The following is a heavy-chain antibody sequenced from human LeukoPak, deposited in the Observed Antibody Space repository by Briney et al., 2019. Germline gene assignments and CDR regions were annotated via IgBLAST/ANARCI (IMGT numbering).Heavy chain of an antibody. CDR3: ARDSNYDFWSGPPGNYGMDV. CDR1: GFTFSSYA. CDR2: IRGSGGST. V-gene: IGHV3-23*01. Sequence: TGGSLRLSCAASGFTFSSYAMSWVRQAPGKGLEWVSTIRGSGGSTYYADSVKGRFTISRDNAKNSLYLQMNSLRAEDTAVYYCARDSNYDFWSGPPGNYGMDVWGQGTTVTVSS. D-gene: IGHD3-3*01. J-gene: IGHJ6*02.